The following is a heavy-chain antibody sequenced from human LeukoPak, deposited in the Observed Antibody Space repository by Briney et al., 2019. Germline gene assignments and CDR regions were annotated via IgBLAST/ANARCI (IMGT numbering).Heavy chain of an antibody. Sequence: ASVKVSCKASGGTFSSYAISWVRQAPGQGLEWMGGIIPIFGTANYAQKFQGRVTITADESTSTAYMELSSLRSEDTAVYHCASTYYDFWSGHDDYWGQGTLVTVSS. V-gene: IGHV1-69*01. CDR3: ASTYYDFWSGHDDY. D-gene: IGHD3-3*01. CDR1: GGTFSSYA. CDR2: IIPIFGTA. J-gene: IGHJ4*02.